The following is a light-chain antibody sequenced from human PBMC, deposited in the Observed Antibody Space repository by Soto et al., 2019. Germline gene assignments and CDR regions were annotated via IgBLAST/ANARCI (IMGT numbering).Light chain of an antibody. J-gene: IGKJ5*01. Sequence: EIVMTQSPATLSVSPGETATLSCKTSQSVDSLLAWYQQKPGQAPRLLIYRASTRTTGIPARFSGSGSGTEFTLTINSLQSEDFAVYYCQQRSNWPPITFGQGTRLEIK. CDR2: RAS. CDR3: QQRSNWPPIT. CDR1: QSVDSL. V-gene: IGKV3-15*01.